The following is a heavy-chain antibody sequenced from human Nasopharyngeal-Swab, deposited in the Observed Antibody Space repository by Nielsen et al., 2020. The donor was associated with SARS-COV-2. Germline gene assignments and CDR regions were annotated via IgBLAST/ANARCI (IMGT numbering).Heavy chain of an antibody. CDR2: IIPIFGTA. J-gene: IGHJ6*03. Sequence: SVKVSCKASGGTFSSYAISWVRQAPGQGLEWMGGIIPIFGTANYVQKFQGRVTITADESTGTAYMELSSLRSEDTAVYYCARGGWKRYYYYYYMDVWGKGTTVTVSS. CDR3: ARGGWKRYYYYYYMDV. CDR1: GGTFSSYA. D-gene: IGHD6-19*01. V-gene: IGHV1-69*13.